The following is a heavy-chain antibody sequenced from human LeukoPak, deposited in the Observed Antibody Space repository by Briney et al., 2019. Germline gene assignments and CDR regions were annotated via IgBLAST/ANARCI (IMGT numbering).Heavy chain of an antibody. CDR3: AKSNGYGLIDI. J-gene: IGHJ3*02. V-gene: IGHV4-59*02. CDR1: GGSVTDYY. Sequence: NPSETLSLTCTVSGGSVTDYYWSWIRQSPGKGLEWIGYIYYTGTSYNPSLKRRVTISLDTSRNQFSLKLNSVTAADTAVYYCAKSNGYGLIDIWGQGTMVTVSS. CDR2: IYYTGT. D-gene: IGHD3-10*01.